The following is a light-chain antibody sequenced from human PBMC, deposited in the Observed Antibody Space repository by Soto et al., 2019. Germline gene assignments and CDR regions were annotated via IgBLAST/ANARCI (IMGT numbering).Light chain of an antibody. Sequence: EIVMTQSPATLSVSPGERATLSCRASQSVSSNLAWYQQKPGQAPRLLIYGASTSATGIPARFSGSGSGTEFTLTISSLQSEDFAVYYCQQYNNWPLPFGQGTKVDIK. CDR2: GAS. CDR3: QQYNNWPLP. CDR1: QSVSSN. V-gene: IGKV3-15*01. J-gene: IGKJ1*01.